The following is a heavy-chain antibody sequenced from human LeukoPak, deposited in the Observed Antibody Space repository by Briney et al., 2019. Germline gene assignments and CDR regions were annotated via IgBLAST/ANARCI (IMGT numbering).Heavy chain of an antibody. V-gene: IGHV6-1*01. D-gene: IGHD6-13*01. CDR3: ARVYYSSSYDYWYFDL. Sequence: SQTLSLTCAISGDSVSSNSAAWNWIRQSPSRGLEWLGRTYYKSKWYNDYAVSVKSRITINPDTSENQFSLQLNSVTPEDTAVYYCARVYYSSSYDYWYFDLWGRGTLVTVSS. CDR1: GDSVSSNSAA. J-gene: IGHJ2*01. CDR2: TYYKSKWYN.